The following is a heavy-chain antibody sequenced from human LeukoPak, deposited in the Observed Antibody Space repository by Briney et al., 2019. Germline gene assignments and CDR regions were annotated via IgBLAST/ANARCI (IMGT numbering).Heavy chain of an antibody. D-gene: IGHD2-2*02. Sequence: GGSLKISCKGSGYSFTSYWIGWVRQMPGKVLEWMGIIYPGDSDTRYSPSFQGQVTISADKSISTAYLQWSSLKASDTAMYYCARGRVQGYCSSTSCYNYNWFDPWGQGTLVTVSS. CDR3: ARGRVQGYCSSTSCYNYNWFDP. V-gene: IGHV5-51*01. J-gene: IGHJ5*02. CDR2: IYPGDSDT. CDR1: GYSFTSYW.